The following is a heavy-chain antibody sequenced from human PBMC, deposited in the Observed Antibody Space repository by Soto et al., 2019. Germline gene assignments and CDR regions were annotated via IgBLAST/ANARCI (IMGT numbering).Heavy chain of an antibody. Sequence: QVQLVESGGGVVQPGRSLRLSCAVSGFTFSSYGMHWVRQAPGKGLEWVAAISYDGSIKYYAESVKGRFTISRDNSKNTMYLQMNSLRAEDTAVYHCAKDQPDDYGAWGGFHIWGQGTMVTVSS. D-gene: IGHD4-17*01. CDR1: GFTFSSYG. V-gene: IGHV3-30*18. CDR2: ISYDGSIK. J-gene: IGHJ3*02. CDR3: AKDQPDDYGAWGGFHI.